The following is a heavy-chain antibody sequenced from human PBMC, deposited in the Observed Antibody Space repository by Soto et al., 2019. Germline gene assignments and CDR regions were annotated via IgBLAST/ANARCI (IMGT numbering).Heavy chain of an antibody. CDR2: INHSGST. J-gene: IGHJ6*02. CDR3: ARGPCSSTSCYRYYYYGMDV. Sequence: QVQLQQWGAGLLKPSETLSLTCAVYGGSFSGYYWSWIRQPPGKGLEWIGEINHSGSTNYNPSLKSRVTISVDTSKIQFSLKLSSVTAADTAVYYCARGPCSSTSCYRYYYYGMDVWGQGTTVTVSS. D-gene: IGHD2-2*01. V-gene: IGHV4-34*01. CDR1: GGSFSGYY.